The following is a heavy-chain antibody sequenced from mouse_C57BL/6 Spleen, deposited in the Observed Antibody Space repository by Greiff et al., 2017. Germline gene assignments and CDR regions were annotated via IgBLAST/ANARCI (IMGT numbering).Heavy chain of an antibody. Sequence: EVKLVESGGGLVQPKGSLKLSCAASGFSFNTYAMNWVRQAPGKGLEWVARIRSKSNNYATYYADSVKDRFTISRDDSESMLYLQMNNLKTEDTAMYYCVREVAPYAMDYWGKGTSVTVSS. CDR3: VREVAPYAMDY. D-gene: IGHD1-1*02. J-gene: IGHJ4*01. CDR1: GFSFNTYA. CDR2: IRSKSNNYAT. V-gene: IGHV10-1*01.